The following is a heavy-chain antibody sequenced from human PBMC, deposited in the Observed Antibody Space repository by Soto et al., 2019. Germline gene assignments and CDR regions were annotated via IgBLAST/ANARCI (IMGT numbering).Heavy chain of an antibody. CDR2: IYYSGST. Sequence: SETLSLTCTVSGVSISSGDYYWSWIGQPPGKGLEGIGYIYYSGSTYYNPSLKSRVTISVDTSKNQFSLKLSSVTAADTAVYYCARGIAVAGKTWFEPWGQGKLVNVS. CDR3: ARGIAVAGKTWFEP. V-gene: IGHV4-30-4*01. J-gene: IGHJ5*02. D-gene: IGHD6-19*01. CDR1: GVSISSGDYY.